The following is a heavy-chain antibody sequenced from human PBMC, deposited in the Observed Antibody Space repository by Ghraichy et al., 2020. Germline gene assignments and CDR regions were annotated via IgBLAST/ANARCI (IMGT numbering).Heavy chain of an antibody. J-gene: IGHJ6*02. D-gene: IGHD1-26*01. CDR2: IIPIFGTA. V-gene: IGHV1-69*13. CDR3: ARSLGAGPHYYYYGMDV. CDR1: GGTFSSYA. Sequence: SVKVSCKASGGTFSSYAISWVRQAPGQGLEWMGGIIPIFGTANYAQKFQGRVTITADESTSTAYMELSSLRSEDTAVYYCARSLGAGPHYYYYGMDVWGQGTTVTVSS.